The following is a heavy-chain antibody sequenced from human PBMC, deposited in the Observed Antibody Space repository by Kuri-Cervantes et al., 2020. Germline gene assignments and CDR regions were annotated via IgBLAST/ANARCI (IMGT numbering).Heavy chain of an antibody. CDR3: ARLTTYNWFDP. J-gene: IGHJ5*02. D-gene: IGHD3-3*01. CDR1: GGSISSSSYY. V-gene: IGHV4-39*01. CDR2: IYYSGST. Sequence: GSLRLSCTVSGGSISSSSYYWGWIRQPPGKGLEWIGSIYYSGSTYYNPSLKSRVTISVDTSKNQFSLKLSSVTAADTAAYYCARLTTYNWFDPWGQGTLVTVSS.